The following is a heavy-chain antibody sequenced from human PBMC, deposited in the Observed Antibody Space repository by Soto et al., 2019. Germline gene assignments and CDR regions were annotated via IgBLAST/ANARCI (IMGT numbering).Heavy chain of an antibody. CDR1: GGSISSYY. V-gene: IGHV4-4*07. CDR3: ARQPSIGYSSSWAYYYYGMDV. CDR2: IYTSGST. D-gene: IGHD6-13*01. Sequence: PSETLALTCTGSGGSISSYYWSWIRQPAGKGLDWIGRIYTSGSTNYNPSLKSRVTMSVDTSKNQFSLKLSSVTAADTAVYYCARQPSIGYSSSWAYYYYGMDVWGQGTTVTV. J-gene: IGHJ6*02.